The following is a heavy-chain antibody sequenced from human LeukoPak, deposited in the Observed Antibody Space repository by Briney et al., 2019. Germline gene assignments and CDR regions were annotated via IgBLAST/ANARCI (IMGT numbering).Heavy chain of an antibody. CDR2: VSYDGSYK. CDR3: ARRAGAYSHPYDY. CDR1: GFTFGNFA. J-gene: IGHJ4*02. V-gene: IGHV3-30*04. Sequence: GGSLRLSCAATGFTFGNFAMHWVRQAPGKGLEWVAVVSYDGSYKYYADSVKGRFTISRDNSKNTLYLQMNSLRADDTAVYYCARRAGAYSHPYDYWGQGTLVTVSS. D-gene: IGHD4/OR15-4a*01.